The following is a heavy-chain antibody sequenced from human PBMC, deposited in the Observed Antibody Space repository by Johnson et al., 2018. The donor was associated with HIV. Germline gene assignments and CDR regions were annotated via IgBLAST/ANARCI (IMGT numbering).Heavy chain of an antibody. CDR3: ARGVKQQLNVVDAFDI. Sequence: QVQLVESGGGVVQPGRSLRLSCAASGFTFSSYGMHWVRQAPGKGLEWVAVISYDGNNKYSADSVKGRFTISRDNSRNRLYIQMNSLRVEDTGVYYCARGVKQQLNVVDAFDIWGQGTKVTVSS. V-gene: IGHV3-30*13. D-gene: IGHD6-13*01. CDR2: ISYDGNNK. CDR1: GFTFSSYG. J-gene: IGHJ3*02.